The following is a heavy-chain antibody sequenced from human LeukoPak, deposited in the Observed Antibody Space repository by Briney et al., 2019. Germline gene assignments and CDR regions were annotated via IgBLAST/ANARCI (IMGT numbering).Heavy chain of an antibody. CDR2: INGDGRST. Sequence: TGGSLRLSCAASGFTFSTYWMHWVRQVPGKGLVWVSRINGDGRSTNYVGSVKGRFTISRDNARNTLYMQMNSLRAEDTAVYYCAGDPPNDSGVGFDMWGQGTMVTVSS. D-gene: IGHD2-15*01. J-gene: IGHJ3*02. CDR3: AGDPPNDSGVGFDM. CDR1: GFTFSTYW. V-gene: IGHV3-74*01.